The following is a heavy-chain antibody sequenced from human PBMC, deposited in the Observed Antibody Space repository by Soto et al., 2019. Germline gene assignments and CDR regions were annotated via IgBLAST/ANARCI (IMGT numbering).Heavy chain of an antibody. J-gene: IGHJ3*02. D-gene: IGHD1-1*01. CDR1: GGSVNSGNYY. CDR2: LSQSGGP. Sequence: QVQLQQWGAGLLKPSETLSLTCAVFGGSVNSGNYYWSWFRQPPGKGLEWIGELSQSGGPPFNPSLKSLVTISVDTSKNQFSLKMSSVTAADTALYYCARVERGTATTVVDAFDIWGPGTMVTVSS. V-gene: IGHV4-34*01. CDR3: ARVERGTATTVVDAFDI.